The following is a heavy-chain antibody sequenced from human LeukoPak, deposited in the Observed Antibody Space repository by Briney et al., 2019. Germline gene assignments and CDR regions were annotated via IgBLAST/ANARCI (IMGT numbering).Heavy chain of an antibody. J-gene: IGHJ5*02. CDR3: ARGLKSYYDSSGYYYPAGNWFDP. V-gene: IGHV4-34*01. Sequence: SETLSLTCAVYGGSFSGYYWSWIRQPPGKGLEWIGEINHSGSTNYNPSLKSRVTISVDTSKNQFSLKLSSVTAADTAVYYCARGLKSYYDSSGYYYPAGNWFDPWGQGTLVTVSS. CDR2: INHSGST. D-gene: IGHD3-22*01. CDR1: GGSFSGYY.